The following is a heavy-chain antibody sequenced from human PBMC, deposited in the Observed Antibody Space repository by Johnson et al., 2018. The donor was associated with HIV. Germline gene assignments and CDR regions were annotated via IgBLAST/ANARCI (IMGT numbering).Heavy chain of an antibody. J-gene: IGHJ3*02. CDR3: ARDPSTGASCLPGAFDI. D-gene: IGHD2-15*01. CDR1: GFTVSSNY. Sequence: VQLVESGGGLIQPGGSLRLSCAASGFTVSSNYMGWVRQAPGKGLEWVSVLYSGGSTYSTDSVKGRFTISRDNSKNTLYLQMNSLRAEDTAVYFCARDPSTGASCLPGAFDIWGQGTLVTVSS. V-gene: IGHV3-53*01. CDR2: LYSGGST.